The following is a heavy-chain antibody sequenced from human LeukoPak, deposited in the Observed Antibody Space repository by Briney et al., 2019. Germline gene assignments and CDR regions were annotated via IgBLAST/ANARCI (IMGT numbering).Heavy chain of an antibody. J-gene: IGHJ4*02. V-gene: IGHV4-59*01. CDR2: IYYSGST. D-gene: IGHD5-18*01. CDR3: ARGRGYSYGTYFDY. Sequence: SETLSLTCAVSGGPITSYYWSWIRQPPGKGLEWIGYIYYSGSTNYNPSLKSRVTISVDTSKNQFSLKLSSVTAADTAVYYCARGRGYSYGTYFDYWGQGTLVTVSS. CDR1: GGPITSYY.